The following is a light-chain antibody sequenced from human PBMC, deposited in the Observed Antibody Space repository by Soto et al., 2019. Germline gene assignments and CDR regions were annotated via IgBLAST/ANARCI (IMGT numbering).Light chain of an antibody. CDR1: SSDVGSYNL. J-gene: IGLJ1*01. V-gene: IGLV2-23*01. CDR2: EGS. CDR3: CSYAGSSV. Sequence: QSVLTQPASVSGSPGQSITISCTGTSSDVGSYNLVSWYQQHPGKAPKLMIYEGSKRPSGVSNRFSGSKSGNTASLTISGLQAEDEADYYCCSYAGSSVCGTGTKLTVL.